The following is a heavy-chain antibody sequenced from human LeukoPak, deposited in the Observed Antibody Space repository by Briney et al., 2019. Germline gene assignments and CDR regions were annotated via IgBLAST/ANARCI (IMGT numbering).Heavy chain of an antibody. Sequence: GSSLRLSCAASGLTFSDYGIHWVRQAPGKGLEWVAVISYDGSDERYADSVKGRFTISRDNSKNTLFLQMNSLRNEDTAVYYCAKGGPLYYYFGMDAWGQGTTVTVSS. CDR2: ISYDGSDE. CDR1: GLTFSDYG. D-gene: IGHD3-10*01. CDR3: AKGGPLYYYFGMDA. V-gene: IGHV3-30*18. J-gene: IGHJ6*02.